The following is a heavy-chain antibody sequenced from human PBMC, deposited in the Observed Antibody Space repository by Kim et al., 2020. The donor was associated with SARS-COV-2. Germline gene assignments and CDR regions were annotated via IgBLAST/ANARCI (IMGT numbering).Heavy chain of an antibody. CDR1: GFTFSSYG. CDR3: AKDNSRRVVRGVPGY. V-gene: IGHV3-30*18. CDR2: ISYDGSNK. Sequence: GGSLRLSCAASGFTFSSYGMHWVRQAPGKGLEWVAVISYDGSNKYYADSVKGRFTISRDNSKNTLYLQMNSLRAEDTAVYYCAKDNSRRVVRGVPGYWG. J-gene: IGHJ4*01. D-gene: IGHD3-10*01.